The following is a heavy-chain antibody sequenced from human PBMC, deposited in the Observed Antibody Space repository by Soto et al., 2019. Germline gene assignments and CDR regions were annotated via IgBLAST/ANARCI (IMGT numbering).Heavy chain of an antibody. Sequence: PGGSLRLSCAASGFTFSSYSMNWVRQAPGKGLEWVSYISSRSSTRYYADSVNGRFTISRDNAKNSLYLQMNSLRDEDTAVYYCAREIKPYNWNYEVFDYWGQGTLVTVSS. V-gene: IGHV3-48*02. CDR2: ISSRSSTR. CDR3: AREIKPYNWNYEVFDY. J-gene: IGHJ4*02. CDR1: GFTFSSYS. D-gene: IGHD1-7*01.